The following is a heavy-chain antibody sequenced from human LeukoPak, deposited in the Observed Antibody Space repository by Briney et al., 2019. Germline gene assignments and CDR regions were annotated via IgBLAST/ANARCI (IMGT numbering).Heavy chain of an antibody. CDR2: ITSSSSYI. CDR3: VRDGHDSSGYYWAWSFDL. D-gene: IGHD3-22*01. J-gene: IGHJ2*01. Sequence: GGSLRLSCAASGFRFSNYGMSWVRQAPGKGLEWVSSITSSSSYIYYADSVKGRFTNSRDNAKNSLYLQMNSLRAEDTAVYYCVRDGHDSSGYYWAWSFDLWGRGTLVTVSS. V-gene: IGHV3-21*01. CDR1: GFRFSNYG.